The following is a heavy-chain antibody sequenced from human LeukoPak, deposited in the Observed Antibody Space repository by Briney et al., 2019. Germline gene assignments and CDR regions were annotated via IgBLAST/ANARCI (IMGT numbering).Heavy chain of an antibody. CDR2: IIPIFGTA. V-gene: IGHV1-69*05. D-gene: IGHD1/OR15-1a*01. CDR1: GGTFSSYA. J-gene: IGHJ3*02. Sequence: SVKVSCKASGGTFSSYAISWVRQAPGQGLEWMGGIIPIFGTANYAQKFQGRVTITTDESTSTAYMELRSLRSDDTAVYYCARPQQDDAFDIWGQGTMVTVSS. CDR3: ARPQQDDAFDI.